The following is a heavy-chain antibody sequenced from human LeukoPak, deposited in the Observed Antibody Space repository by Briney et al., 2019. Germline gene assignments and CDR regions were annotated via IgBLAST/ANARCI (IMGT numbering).Heavy chain of an antibody. CDR1: GYTFTGYY. CDR3: ARDLRFLSTQESYYYYYYYMDV. CDR2: INPNSGGT. D-gene: IGHD3-3*01. J-gene: IGHJ6*03. V-gene: IGHV1-2*02. Sequence: ASVKVSCKASGYTFTGYYMHWVRQAPGQGLEWMGWINPNSGGTNYAQKFQGRVTMTRDTSISTAYMELSRLRSDDTAVYYCARDLRFLSTQESYYYYYYYMDVWGKGTTVTVSS.